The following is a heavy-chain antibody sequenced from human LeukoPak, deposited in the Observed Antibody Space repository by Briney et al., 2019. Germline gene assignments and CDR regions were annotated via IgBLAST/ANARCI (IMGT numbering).Heavy chain of an antibody. CDR3: ARQTPIRSCDC. D-gene: IGHD1-26*01. CDR1: GFIFDDFG. V-gene: IGHV3-20*04. J-gene: IGHJ4*02. Sequence: GGSLRLSCIASGFIFDDFGMAWVRQRPGKGLEWVSNINWNSGSIGYADSVKGRFTISRDNAENSLYLQMNSLRDEDTAVYYCARQTPIRSCDCWGQGTLVTVSS. CDR2: INWNSGSI.